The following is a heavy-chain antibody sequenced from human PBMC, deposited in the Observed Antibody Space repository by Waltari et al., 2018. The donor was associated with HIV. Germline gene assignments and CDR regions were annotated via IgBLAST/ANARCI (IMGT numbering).Heavy chain of an antibody. Sequence: QVQLVESGGGVVQPGRSLRLSCAASGFTFGSYGMHWVRQAPGKGLEWVAVISYYGDNKYYADSVKGRFTISRDNSKNTLYLQMNSLRVEDTAVYYCAKGASGWSPGYWGQGTLVTVSS. CDR1: GFTFGSYG. CDR3: AKGASGWSPGY. D-gene: IGHD6-19*01. V-gene: IGHV3-30*18. J-gene: IGHJ4*02. CDR2: ISYYGDNK.